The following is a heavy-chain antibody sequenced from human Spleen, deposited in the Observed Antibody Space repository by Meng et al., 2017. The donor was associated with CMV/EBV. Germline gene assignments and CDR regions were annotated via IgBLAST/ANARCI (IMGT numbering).Heavy chain of an antibody. CDR1: VGSISSSSYY. CDR2: IYYSGST. D-gene: IGHD3-3*01. Sequence: SVGSISSSSYYWGWIHQPPGKGLEWIGSIYYSGSTYYNPSLKSRVTISVDTSKNQFSLKLSSVTAADTAVYYCARQGVRRDYYFDYWGQGTLVTVSS. CDR3: ARQGVRRDYYFDY. V-gene: IGHV4-39*01. J-gene: IGHJ4*02.